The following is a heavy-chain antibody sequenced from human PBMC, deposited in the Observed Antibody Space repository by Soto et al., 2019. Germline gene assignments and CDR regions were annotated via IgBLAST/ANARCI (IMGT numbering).Heavy chain of an antibody. V-gene: IGHV4-31*01. CDR1: GGSISRGGYY. J-gene: IGHJ6*03. CDR3: ARKDSGYADYMDV. CDR2: IYYSGGT. Sequence: QVQLQESGPGLVKPSQTLSLTCTVSGGSISRGGYYWSWIRQHPGKGLEWIGDIYYSGGTYYHPSLKSLVTTSVDTSENQFSLRLSSVTAADTAVYYCARKDSGYADYMDVWGKGTTVTVSS. D-gene: IGHD5-12*01.